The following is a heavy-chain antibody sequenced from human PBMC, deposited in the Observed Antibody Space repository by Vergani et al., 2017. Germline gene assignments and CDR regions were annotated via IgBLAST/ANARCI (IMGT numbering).Heavy chain of an antibody. Sequence: QVQLQESGPGLVKPSETLSLTCTVSGGSISSYYWSWIRQPPGKGLEWIGYIYTSGSTNYNPSLKSRVTMSVDTSKNQFSLKLSSVTAADTAVYYCARDYGYGDYPPYYYYYMDVWGKGTTVTVSS. V-gene: IGHV4-4*08. CDR2: IYTSGST. CDR1: GGSISSYY. CDR3: ARDYGYGDYPPYYYYYMDV. J-gene: IGHJ6*03. D-gene: IGHD4-17*01.